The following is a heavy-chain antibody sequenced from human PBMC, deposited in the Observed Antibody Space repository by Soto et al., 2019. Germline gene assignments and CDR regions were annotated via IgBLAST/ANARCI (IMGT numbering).Heavy chain of an antibody. CDR1: GFTFSNAW. D-gene: IGHD3-3*02. Sequence: GGSLSLSCAASGFTFSNAWINWVRQAPGKGLEWVGRIKSKTDGGTTDFAAPVKGRLAISRDDSKNMVYLQMNSLKTEDTAVYYCTTDSYITIAIIRFDYWGHGTLVTVSS. CDR2: IKSKTDGGTT. V-gene: IGHV3-15*07. CDR3: TTDSYITIAIIRFDY. J-gene: IGHJ4*01.